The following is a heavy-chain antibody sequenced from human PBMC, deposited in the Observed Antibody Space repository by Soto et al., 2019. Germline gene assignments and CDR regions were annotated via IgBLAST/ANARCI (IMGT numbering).Heavy chain of an antibody. V-gene: IGHV2-5*02. CDR2: IYWDDDK. Sequence: QITLKESGHTLVKPTQTLTLTCTFSGFSLSSTRVAVGWIRQPPGKALEWLPLIYWDDDKRYSPFLKSRLTITKDTSKNQVVLTMTNMDPVDTATYYCAHSVVAGLGYYFDYWGQGTLVTVSS. CDR1: GFSLSSTRVA. CDR3: AHSVVAGLGYYFDY. D-gene: IGHD6-19*01. J-gene: IGHJ4*02.